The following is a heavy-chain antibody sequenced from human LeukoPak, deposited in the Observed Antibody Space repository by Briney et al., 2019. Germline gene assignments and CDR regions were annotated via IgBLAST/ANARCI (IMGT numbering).Heavy chain of an antibody. CDR3: ARVDDVENWFGP. V-gene: IGHV6-1*01. Sequence: SQTLSLTCAISGDSVSSTSAAWNWIRQSPSRGLEWLGRTYYRSKWYTDYAVSAKSRITVNPDTSKNQVSLHLSSVTPEDTAVYYCARVDDVENWFGPWGQGTLVTVSS. CDR1: GDSVSSTSAA. J-gene: IGHJ5*02. CDR2: TYYRSKWYT.